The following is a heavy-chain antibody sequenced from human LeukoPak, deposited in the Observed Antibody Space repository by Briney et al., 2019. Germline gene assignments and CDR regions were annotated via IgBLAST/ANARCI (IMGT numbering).Heavy chain of an antibody. J-gene: IGHJ4*02. Sequence: TSETLSLTCTVSGGSISSSSYYWGWIRQPPGKGLEWIGSIYYSGSTYYNPSLKSRVTISVDTSKNQFSLKLSSVTAADTAVYYCAREGNWSGYHELDYWGQGTLVTVSS. CDR2: IYYSGST. D-gene: IGHD3-3*01. V-gene: IGHV4-39*02. CDR3: AREGNWSGYHELDY. CDR1: GGSISSSSYY.